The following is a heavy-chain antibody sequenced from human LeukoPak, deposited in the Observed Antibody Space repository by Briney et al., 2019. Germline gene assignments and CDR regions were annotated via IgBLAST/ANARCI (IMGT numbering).Heavy chain of an antibody. J-gene: IGHJ4*02. V-gene: IGHV4-59*12. CDR1: GGSISNYY. D-gene: IGHD3-22*01. Sequence: SETLSLTCPVSGGSISNYYYWTWIRQPPGKGLEWIGYVYYTGSTNFNPSLKSRVTMSLDTSKNQFSLKLNSVTAADTAVYYCARGGYYDSPFDYWGQGTLVTVSS. CDR3: ARGGYYDSPFDY. CDR2: VYYTGST.